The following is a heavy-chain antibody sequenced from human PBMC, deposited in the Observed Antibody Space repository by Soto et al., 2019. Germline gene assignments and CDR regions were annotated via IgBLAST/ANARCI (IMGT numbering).Heavy chain of an antibody. CDR1: GYTFTGYY. V-gene: IGHV1-2*04. Sequence: ASVTVSCTAPGYTFTGYYMHWVRQAPGQGLEWMGWINPNSGGTNYAQKFQGWVTMTRDTSISTAYMELSRLRSDDTAVYYCARATTDTAMVTGSQGFDYWGQGTLVTVSS. CDR3: ARATTDTAMVTGSQGFDY. D-gene: IGHD5-18*01. CDR2: INPNSGGT. J-gene: IGHJ4*02.